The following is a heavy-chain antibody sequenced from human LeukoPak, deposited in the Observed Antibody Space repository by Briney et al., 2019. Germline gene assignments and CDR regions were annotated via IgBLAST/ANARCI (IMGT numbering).Heavy chain of an antibody. D-gene: IGHD6-19*01. J-gene: IGHJ6*02. CDR2: FFTGGSS. CDR1: GGSIGNYY. CDR3: ARGSGVAVGMDV. Sequence: PSETLSLTCIVSGGSIGNYYWSWHRQPAGKGLEWIGRFFTGGSSYYNPSLESRVTMSVDTSKNQFSLRLSSVTAADTAVYYCARGSGVAVGMDVWGQGTTVIVSS. V-gene: IGHV4-4*07.